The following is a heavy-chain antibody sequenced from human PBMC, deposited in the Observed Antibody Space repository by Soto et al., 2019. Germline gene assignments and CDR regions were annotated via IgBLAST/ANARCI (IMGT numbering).Heavy chain of an antibody. CDR1: SGSIINNY. Sequence: QVQLQQSGPGLVKPSETLSLTCTVSSGSIINNYWSWIRQPPGKGLEWLGYIYYSGTTYYNPSLESRVIISVDTSKNQFSLNRNSVTAADTAVYFCAIHANCVTSEWGQGTLVTVSS. CDR3: AIHANCVTSE. V-gene: IGHV4-59*08. D-gene: IGHD2-15*01. J-gene: IGHJ4*02. CDR2: IYYSGTT.